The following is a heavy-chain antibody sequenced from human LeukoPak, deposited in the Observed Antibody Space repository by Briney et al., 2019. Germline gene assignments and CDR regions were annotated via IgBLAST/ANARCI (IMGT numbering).Heavy chain of an antibody. D-gene: IGHD2-2*01. V-gene: IGHV3-64*01. CDR1: GFTFSSYA. CDR2: ISTNGGST. Sequence: QPGVSLRLSCAASGFTFSSYAMHWVRQAPGRGLEYVSAISTNGGSTYYANSVKGRFTISRDNSKNTLYLQMGSLRAEDMAVYYCARTYCSSTSCLVDYWGQGTLVTVSS. J-gene: IGHJ4*02. CDR3: ARTYCSSTSCLVDY.